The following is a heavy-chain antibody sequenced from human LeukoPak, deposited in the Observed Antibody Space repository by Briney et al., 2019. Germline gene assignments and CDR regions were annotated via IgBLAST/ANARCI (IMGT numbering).Heavy chain of an antibody. Sequence: KPGGSLRLSCAASGFTFSSYSMNWVRQAPGKGLEWVSSISSSSSYIYYADSVKGRFTISRDNAKNSLYLQMNSLRAEDTAVYYCARGWLRFRRAFDYWGQGTLVTVSS. V-gene: IGHV3-21*01. CDR1: GFTFSSYS. D-gene: IGHD5-12*01. CDR2: ISSSSSYI. CDR3: ARGWLRFRRAFDY. J-gene: IGHJ4*02.